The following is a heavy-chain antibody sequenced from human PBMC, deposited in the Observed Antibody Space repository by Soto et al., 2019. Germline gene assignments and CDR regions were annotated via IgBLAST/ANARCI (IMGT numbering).Heavy chain of an antibody. CDR2: ISYDGSNK. V-gene: IGHV3-30*18. D-gene: IGHD4-4*01. Sequence: LRLSCAASGFTFSSYGMHWVRQAPGKGLEWVAVISYDGSNKYYADSVKGRFTISRDNSKNTLYLQMNSLRAEDTAVYYCAKDLLESTTVPTQFDYWGQGTLVTVSS. CDR3: AKDLLESTTVPTQFDY. CDR1: GFTFSSYG. J-gene: IGHJ4*02.